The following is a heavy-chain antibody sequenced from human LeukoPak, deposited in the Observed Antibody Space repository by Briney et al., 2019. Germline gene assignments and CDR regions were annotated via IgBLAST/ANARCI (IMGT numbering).Heavy chain of an antibody. CDR1: GFIFSSNW. CDR3: AGAPQAGPFDQ. J-gene: IGHJ4*02. CDR2: IKPDGSQK. D-gene: IGHD6-19*01. V-gene: IGHV3-7*01. Sequence: PGGSLRLSCAASGFIFSSNWMTWVRQAPGKGLEWVANIKPDGSQKNYVDSVKGRFTISRDNARNSLYLQMNSLRAEDTAVYYCAGAPQAGPFDQWGQGTLVTVSS.